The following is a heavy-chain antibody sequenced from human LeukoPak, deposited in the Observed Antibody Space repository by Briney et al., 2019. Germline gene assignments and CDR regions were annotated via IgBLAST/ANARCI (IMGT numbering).Heavy chain of an antibody. Sequence: GASVKVSCKASGYTFTSYYMHWVRQAPGQGLEWMGIINPSGGSTSYAQKFQGRVTMTRDMSTSTVYMELSSLRSEDTAVYYCARVVGATNHAFDIWGQGTMVTVSS. CDR2: INPSGGST. D-gene: IGHD1-26*01. CDR3: ARVVGATNHAFDI. J-gene: IGHJ3*02. V-gene: IGHV1-46*01. CDR1: GYTFTSYY.